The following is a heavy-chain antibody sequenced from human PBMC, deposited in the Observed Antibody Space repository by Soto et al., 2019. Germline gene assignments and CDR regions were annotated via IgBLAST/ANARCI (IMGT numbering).Heavy chain of an antibody. J-gene: IGHJ5*01. V-gene: IGHV3-23*01. Sequence: PGGSLRLSCAASGLHFSKFAMKWVRRAPGKGLEWLAAVSGDGMRAYYAYSAYGRFSISRDNSRNTVSLLLTSLRVDDTALYYCCKTTSFYSDTDALLSSWGHGTLVTVSS. CDR3: CKTTSFYSDTDALLSS. CDR1: GLHFSKFA. D-gene: IGHD3-22*01. CDR2: VSGDGMRA.